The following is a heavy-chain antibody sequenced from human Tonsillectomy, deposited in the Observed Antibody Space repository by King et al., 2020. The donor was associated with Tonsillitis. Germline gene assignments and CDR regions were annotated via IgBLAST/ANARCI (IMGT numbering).Heavy chain of an antibody. CDR1: GFTFSSYA. V-gene: IGHV3-23*04. Sequence: QLVQSGGGLVQPGGSLRLYCAASGFTFSSYAMSWVRQAPGKGLEWGAAISGGGDNTYYADSVKGRFTISRDNSKNTLYLQMNSLRAEDTAVYYCAKGGGYFDYWGQGTLVTVSS. J-gene: IGHJ4*02. CDR3: AKGGGYFDY. D-gene: IGHD6-13*01. CDR2: ISGGGDNT.